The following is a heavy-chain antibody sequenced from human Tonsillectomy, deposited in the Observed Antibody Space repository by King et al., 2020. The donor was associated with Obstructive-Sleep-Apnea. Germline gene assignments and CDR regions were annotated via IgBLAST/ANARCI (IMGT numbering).Heavy chain of an antibody. CDR3: ARLGGHSYGSDY. D-gene: IGHD5-18*01. CDR1: GYSFTTSW. V-gene: IGHV5-10-1*03. J-gene: IGHJ4*02. CDR2: IDPSDSYT. Sequence: VQLVQSGAEVKKPGESLRISCKGSGYSFTTSWISWVRQMPGKGLEWMGRIDPSDSYTNYSPSFQGHVTMSADRSITTAYLQWSSLKASDTAMYYCARLGGHSYGSDYWGQGTLVTVSS.